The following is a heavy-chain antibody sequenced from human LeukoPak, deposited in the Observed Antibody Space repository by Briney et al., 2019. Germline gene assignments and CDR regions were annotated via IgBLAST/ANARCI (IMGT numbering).Heavy chain of an antibody. CDR3: ARDDYGDVDY. D-gene: IGHD4-17*01. CDR2: MNPNSGNT. CDR1: GYTFTSYD. V-gene: IGHV1-2*04. Sequence: ASVKVSCKASGYTFTSYDINWVRQATGQGLEWMGWMNPNSGNTNYAQKFQGWVTMTRDTSISTAYMELSRLRSDDTAVYYCARDDYGDVDYWGQGTLVTVSS. J-gene: IGHJ4*02.